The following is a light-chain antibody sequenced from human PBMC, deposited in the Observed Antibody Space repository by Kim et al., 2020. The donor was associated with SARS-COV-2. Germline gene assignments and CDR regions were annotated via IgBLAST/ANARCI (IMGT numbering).Light chain of an antibody. CDR2: ATS. J-gene: IGKJ2*01. Sequence: SASVGERVTSTCRASASVNSRFHWYQVKPVKAPKLLIFATSNLLSGVASTFSGSGSGAEYTLTITSLQPEDFATYYCQQSYDIPYTFGQGTKLEI. CDR3: QQSYDIPYT. CDR1: ASVNSR. V-gene: IGKV1-39*01.